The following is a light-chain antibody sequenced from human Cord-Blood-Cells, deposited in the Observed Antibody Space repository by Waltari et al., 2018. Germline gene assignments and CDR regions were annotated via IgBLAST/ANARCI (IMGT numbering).Light chain of an antibody. CDR2: EVS. V-gene: IGLV2-14*01. Sequence: QSALTQPASVSGSPGQSITISCTGTSSDVGGYNYVSWYQQHPGKAPKLMIYEVSNRPAWVSNRFSCSKSGNTASLTISGLQAEDEADYYCSSYTSSSTWVFGGGTKLTVL. J-gene: IGLJ3*02. CDR3: SSYTSSSTWV. CDR1: SSDVGGYNY.